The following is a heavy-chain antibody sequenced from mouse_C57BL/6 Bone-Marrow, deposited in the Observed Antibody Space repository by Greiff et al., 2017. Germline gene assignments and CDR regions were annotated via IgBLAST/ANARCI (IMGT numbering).Heavy chain of an antibody. CDR1: GFSLTSYG. Sequence: VQLQESGPGLVAPSQSLSITCTVSGFSLTSYGVHWVRQPPGKGLEWLVVIWSDGSTTYNSALKSRLSISKDNSKSQVFLKMNSLQTDDTATYYCARQKWLLLYYAMDYWGQGTSVTVSS. V-gene: IGHV2-6-1*01. CDR2: IWSDGST. CDR3: ARQKWLLLYYAMDY. J-gene: IGHJ4*01. D-gene: IGHD2-3*01.